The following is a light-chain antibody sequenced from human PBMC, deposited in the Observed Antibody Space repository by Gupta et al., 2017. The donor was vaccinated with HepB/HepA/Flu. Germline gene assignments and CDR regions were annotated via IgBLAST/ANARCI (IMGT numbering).Light chain of an antibody. CDR1: QSISSR. CDR2: KAS. V-gene: IGKV1-5*03. Sequence: DIQMTQSPSTLSASVGDRVTITCRASQSISSRLAWYQQKPGKVPKLLIYKASSLESGVPSRFSGSESGTEFTLTISRLQPDDFAIYYCQQYNSNPLTFGGGTKVEIK. CDR3: QQYNSNPLT. J-gene: IGKJ4*01.